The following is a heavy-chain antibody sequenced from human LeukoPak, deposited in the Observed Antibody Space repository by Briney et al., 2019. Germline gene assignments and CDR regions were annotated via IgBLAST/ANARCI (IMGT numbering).Heavy chain of an antibody. V-gene: IGHV3-11*01. CDR3: ARDELPDCTNGVCYTAPGNWFDP. CDR2: IGSSGTI. Sequence: GGSLRLSCAASGFTFSDYYMSWIRQAPGKGLEWVSYIGSSGTIYYADSVKGRFTISRDNAKNSLYLQMNSLRAEDTAVYYCARDELPDCTNGVCYTAPGNWFDPWGQGTLVTVSS. D-gene: IGHD2-8*01. J-gene: IGHJ5*02. CDR1: GFTFSDYY.